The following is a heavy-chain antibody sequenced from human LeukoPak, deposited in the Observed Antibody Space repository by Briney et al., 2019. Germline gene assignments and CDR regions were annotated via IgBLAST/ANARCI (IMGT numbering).Heavy chain of an antibody. CDR1: GFTFSSYA. V-gene: IGHV3-30-3*01. CDR3: ARSTSGIYDRFDY. J-gene: IGHJ4*02. D-gene: IGHD3-3*01. CDR2: ISYDGTNK. Sequence: AGGSLRLSCAPSGFTFSSYAIHWVRQAPGMGLEWVAVISYDGTNKYYADSVKDRFTISRDNSRNTLYLQMNSLRTEDTAVYYCARSTSGIYDRFDYWGRGTLVTVSP.